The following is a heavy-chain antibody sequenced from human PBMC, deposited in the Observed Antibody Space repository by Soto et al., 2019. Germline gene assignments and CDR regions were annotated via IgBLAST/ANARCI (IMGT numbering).Heavy chain of an antibody. Sequence: LXLTFAFYGGSFSGYYWSWIRQPPGKGLEWIGEINHSGSTNYNPSLKSRVTISVDTSKNQFSLKPSSVNAADTAVYYCARGQPPYYDFWSGYQYNWFDPWGQGTLVTVYS. CDR2: INHSGST. D-gene: IGHD3-3*01. J-gene: IGHJ5*02. V-gene: IGHV4-34*01. CDR1: GGSFSGYY. CDR3: ARGQPPYYDFWSGYQYNWFDP.